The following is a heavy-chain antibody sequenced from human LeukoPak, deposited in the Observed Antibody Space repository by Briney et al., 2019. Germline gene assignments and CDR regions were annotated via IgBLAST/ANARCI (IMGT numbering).Heavy chain of an antibody. J-gene: IGHJ4*02. Sequence: GGSLRLSCAASGFTVSSNYMSWARQAPGKGLEWVSVIYSGGSTYYADSVKGRFTISRDNSKNTLYLQMNSLRAEDTAVYYCARDGPDCSGGSCYGYWGQGTLVTVSS. CDR1: GFTVSSNY. CDR2: IYSGGST. CDR3: ARDGPDCSGGSCYGY. V-gene: IGHV3-53*01. D-gene: IGHD2-15*01.